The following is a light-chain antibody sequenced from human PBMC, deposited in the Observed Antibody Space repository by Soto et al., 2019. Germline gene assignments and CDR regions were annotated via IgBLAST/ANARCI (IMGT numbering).Light chain of an antibody. CDR1: QSVSRN. CDR3: HQHGGTPET. V-gene: IGKV3D-15*01. CDR2: RAS. J-gene: IGKJ1*01. Sequence: EVVMTQSPATLSVSPGERATLSCRASQSVSRNLAWYQQKPGQPPRLLIFRASNKATGVPDRFSGSGSGTEFILTISALEPEDSGIYHCHQHGGTPETFGQGTKVDI.